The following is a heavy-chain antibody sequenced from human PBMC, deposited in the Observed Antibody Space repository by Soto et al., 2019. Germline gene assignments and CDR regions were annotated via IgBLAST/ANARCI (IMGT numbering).Heavy chain of an antibody. V-gene: IGHV3-74*01. Sequence: EVQLVESGGGLVQPGGSLRLSCAASGFTFSSYWMHWVRQAPGKGLVWVSRINSDGSSTSYADSVKGRFTISRDNAKNTLYLPMNSLRAEDTAVDYCARDQDVWMFDPWGQGTLVTVSS. J-gene: IGHJ5*02. CDR2: INSDGSST. D-gene: IGHD3-3*01. CDR3: ARDQDVWMFDP. CDR1: GFTFSSYW.